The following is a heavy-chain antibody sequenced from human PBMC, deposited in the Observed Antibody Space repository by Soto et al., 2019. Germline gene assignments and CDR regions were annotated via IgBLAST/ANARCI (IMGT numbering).Heavy chain of an antibody. J-gene: IGHJ4*02. CDR3: ASDCCSNSSSCPPNDY. Sequence: ASVKVSCKASGYTFTSYYMHWVRQAPGQGLEWMGWMNPNSGNTGYAQKFQGRVTMTRNTSISTAYMELSSLRSEDTAVYYCASDCCSNSSSCPPNDYWGQGTLVTSPQ. CDR1: GYTFTSYY. D-gene: IGHD2-21*02. CDR2: MNPNSGNT. V-gene: IGHV1-8*02.